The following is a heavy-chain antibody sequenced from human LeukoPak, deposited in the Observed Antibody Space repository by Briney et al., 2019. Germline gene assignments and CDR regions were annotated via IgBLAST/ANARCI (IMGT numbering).Heavy chain of an antibody. CDR3: ARVLAYSSSWYLDY. CDR2: IYYSGST. Sequence: SETLSLTCTVSGGSISSYYWSWIRQPPGKGLEWIGYIYYSGSTNYNPSLKSRVTISVDTFKNQFSLKLSSVTAADTAVYYCARVLAYSSSWYLDYWGQGTLVTVSS. CDR1: GGSISSYY. D-gene: IGHD6-13*01. V-gene: IGHV4-59*01. J-gene: IGHJ4*02.